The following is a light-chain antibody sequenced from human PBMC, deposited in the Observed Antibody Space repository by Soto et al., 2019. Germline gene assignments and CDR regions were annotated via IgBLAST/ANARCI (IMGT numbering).Light chain of an antibody. Sequence: HSVLTKPASVNGAPGQSIAISCTGTSSDVGGYNYVSWYQQHPGKAPKLIIFDVTNRPSGVSDRFSGSKSGSTASLTISGLQADDEADYYCTSFAGSGTYVFGTGTKVTVL. CDR1: SSDVGGYNY. J-gene: IGLJ1*01. CDR3: TSFAGSGTYV. V-gene: IGLV2-14*01. CDR2: DVT.